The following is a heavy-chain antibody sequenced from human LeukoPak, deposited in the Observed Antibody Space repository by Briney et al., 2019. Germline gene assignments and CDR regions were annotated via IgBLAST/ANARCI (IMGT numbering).Heavy chain of an antibody. CDR2: IYSPGT. J-gene: IGHJ3*02. CDR3: ARGIGTSYDSSRDAFDI. CDR1: AGSINSGDYY. D-gene: IGHD3-22*01. Sequence: SQTLSLTCTVSAGSINSGDYYWSWIRQPAGKGLEWIGRIYSPGTNYNYNPSVKSRVTISIDTSKNQFSLELTSVTAADTAVYYCARGIGTSYDSSRDAFDIWGQGTVVTVSS. V-gene: IGHV4-61*02.